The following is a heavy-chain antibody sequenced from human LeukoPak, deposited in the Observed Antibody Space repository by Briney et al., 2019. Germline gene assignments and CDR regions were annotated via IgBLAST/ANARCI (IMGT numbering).Heavy chain of an antibody. CDR3: ARVGSSYGDYFDY. J-gene: IGHJ4*02. CDR1: GFTFSSYA. CDR2: ISYDGSNK. Sequence: GGSLRLSCAASGFTFSSYAMHWVRQAPGKGLEWVAVISYDGSNKYYADSVKGRFTISRDNSKNTLYLQMNSLRAEDTAVYYCARVGSSYGDYFDYWGQGTLVTVSS. V-gene: IGHV3-30-3*01. D-gene: IGHD4-17*01.